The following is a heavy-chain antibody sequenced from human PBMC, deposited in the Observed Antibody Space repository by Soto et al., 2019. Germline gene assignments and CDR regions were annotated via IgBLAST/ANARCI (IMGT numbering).Heavy chain of an antibody. CDR1: GYTFTRYA. CDR2: INTNTGNP. J-gene: IGHJ3*02. V-gene: IGHV7-4-1*01. Sequence: GASVQVSCKTSGYTFTRYAMNWVRQAPGQGLEWMGWINTNTGNPTYAQGFTGRFVFSLDTSVSTAYLQICSLRAEDTAVYYCARGQDYGDYSYAFDIWGQGTMVTVSS. CDR3: ARGQDYGDYSYAFDI. D-gene: IGHD4-17*01.